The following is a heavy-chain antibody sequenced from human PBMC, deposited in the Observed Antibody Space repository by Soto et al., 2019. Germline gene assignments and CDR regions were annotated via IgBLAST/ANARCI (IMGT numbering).Heavy chain of an antibody. CDR2: IYYSGST. V-gene: IGHV4-59*08. D-gene: IGHD3-16*01. CDR3: AKHLMILNNWFDP. CDR1: GGSISIYY. Sequence: PSDTLSLTCTVSGGSISIYYWSWIRQPPGKGLEWIGYIYYSGSTNYNPSLKSRVTISVDTSKNQFSLKLSSVTAADTAVYYCAKHLMILNNWFDPWGQGTLVTVSS. J-gene: IGHJ5*02.